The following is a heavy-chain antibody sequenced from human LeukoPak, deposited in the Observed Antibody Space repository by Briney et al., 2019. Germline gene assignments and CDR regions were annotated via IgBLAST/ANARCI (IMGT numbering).Heavy chain of an antibody. CDR2: IKQDGSEK. CDR1: GFTFSSYW. D-gene: IGHD2-2*01. V-gene: IGHV3-7*01. J-gene: IGHJ4*02. CDR3: ARDTDTSLDY. Sequence: PGGSLRLSCAASGFTFSSYWMSWVRQAPGKGLEWVANIKQDGSEKYYVDSVKGRFTISRDNAKNSLYLQMNSLRSDDTAVYYCARDTDTSLDYWGQGILVTVAS.